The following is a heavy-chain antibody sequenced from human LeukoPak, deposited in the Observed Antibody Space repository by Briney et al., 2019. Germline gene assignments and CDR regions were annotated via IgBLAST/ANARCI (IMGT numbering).Heavy chain of an antibody. CDR1: GYSFTGYY. Sequence: GGSVSVSCKASGYSFTGYYIHWVRQAPGQGPEWMGWINPNSGGTKYAQRFQGRVTMTRDTSISTAYMDLSSLTSDDTAVYFCARGYRDSIGPCLDSWGQGTLVTVSS. J-gene: IGHJ5*01. V-gene: IGHV1-2*02. CDR2: INPNSGGT. D-gene: IGHD3-22*01. CDR3: ARGYRDSIGPCLDS.